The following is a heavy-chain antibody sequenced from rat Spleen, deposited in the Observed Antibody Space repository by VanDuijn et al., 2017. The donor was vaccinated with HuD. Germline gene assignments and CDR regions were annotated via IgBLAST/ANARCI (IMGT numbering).Heavy chain of an antibody. V-gene: IGHV5-29*01. CDR1: GFTLSDYS. CDR3: TRGYAHY. CDR2: ISSDGRRN. J-gene: IGHJ2*01. Sequence: EVQLVESDGGLVQPGRSLKLSCTASGFTLSDYSMAWVRQAPTKGLEWVATISSDGRRNYYRDSVKGRFTISRDNAKSSLYLQMDSLRSEDTATYYCTRGYAHYWGQGVMVTVSS. D-gene: IGHD1-7*01.